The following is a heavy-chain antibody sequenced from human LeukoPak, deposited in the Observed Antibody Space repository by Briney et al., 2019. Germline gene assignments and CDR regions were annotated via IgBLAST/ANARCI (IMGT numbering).Heavy chain of an antibody. CDR2: IYSGGST. J-gene: IGHJ4*02. CDR3: AIMVIPYYFDY. D-gene: IGHD3-16*01. Sequence: AGGSLRLSCAASGFTVSSNYMSWVRRAPGKGLEWDSVIYSGGSTCYADSVRGRFTISRDNSKNTLYLQMNSLRAEDTAVYYCAIMVIPYYFDYWGQGTLVTVSS. V-gene: IGHV3-66*02. CDR1: GFTVSSNY.